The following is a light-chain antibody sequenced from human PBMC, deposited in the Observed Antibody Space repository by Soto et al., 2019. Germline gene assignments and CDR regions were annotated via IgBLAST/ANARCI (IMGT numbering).Light chain of an antibody. CDR2: GAS. V-gene: IGKV1-16*02. CDR3: QQYNSIPIT. CDR1: QYITNS. Sequence: DIQMTQSPSSLSASVGDRVTITCRASQYITNSLAWFQQRPGKAPQSLIYGASNLQSGVPSKFSGSGSGTEFTLTLSDLQPEDFATYYCQQYNSIPITFGPGTRVDIK. J-gene: IGKJ3*01.